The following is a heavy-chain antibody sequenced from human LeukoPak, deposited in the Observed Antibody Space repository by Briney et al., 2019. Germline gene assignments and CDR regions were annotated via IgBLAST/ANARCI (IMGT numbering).Heavy chain of an antibody. J-gene: IGHJ6*04. Sequence: PSETLSLTCAVYGGSFSGYYWTWVREPPGEGLEWIGEINHKGATNYNPSLKSRVTSSLDTSKNQFSLKLSSVTAADPAVYYCARGPHFYGSGSYEYSYYYYYYGMDVWGKGTAVTVSS. CDR3: ARGPHFYGSGSYEYSYYYYYYGMDV. CDR1: GGSFSGYY. CDR2: INHKGAT. V-gene: IGHV4-34*01. D-gene: IGHD3-10*01.